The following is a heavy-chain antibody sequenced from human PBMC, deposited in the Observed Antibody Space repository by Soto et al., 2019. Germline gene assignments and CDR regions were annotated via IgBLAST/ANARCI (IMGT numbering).Heavy chain of an antibody. V-gene: IGHV3-21*01. J-gene: IGHJ4*03. D-gene: IGHD6-19*01. CDR2: VSSSGSYI. Sequence: PVGSLRLSCAVSGFTFSSYSMNWVRQAPGKGLERVSSVSSSGSYIYYADSVKGRFTISRDNAKNTLYLQMNSLRAEDTAMYYYARDREWVEGGVFWGQGTMVTVSS. CDR3: ARDREWVEGGVF. CDR1: GFTFSSYS.